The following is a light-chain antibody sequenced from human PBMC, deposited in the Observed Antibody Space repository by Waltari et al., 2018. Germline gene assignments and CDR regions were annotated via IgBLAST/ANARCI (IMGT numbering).Light chain of an antibody. V-gene: IGLV1-44*01. Sequence: QSALTQPPSASRTPGQRVTISCSGSSSIIKTNPVNCYQHLPVTAPKLLIYSTHQRTSGVPGRFSGSKAGTSASLAISGAESEDEGDYYCAVWDDSLDGLVFGGGTKLTVL. CDR2: STH. CDR1: SSIIKTNP. CDR3: AVWDDSLDGLV. J-gene: IGLJ2*01.